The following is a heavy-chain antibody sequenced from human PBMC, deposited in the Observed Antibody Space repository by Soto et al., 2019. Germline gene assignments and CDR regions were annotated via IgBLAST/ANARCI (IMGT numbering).Heavy chain of an antibody. CDR3: ARYSNNWFQTEGMDV. CDR1: VDSITTYY. CDR2: IDASGNT. V-gene: IGHV4-4*07. J-gene: IGHJ6*02. Sequence: SETLSLTCTVSVDSITTYYWSWVRQPAGKGLEWIGRIDASGNTNYNPSLNSRVTMSIDTSKKQFSLKLTSVTAADTAIYYCARYSNNWFQTEGMDVWGQGTTVTVSS. D-gene: IGHD6-13*01.